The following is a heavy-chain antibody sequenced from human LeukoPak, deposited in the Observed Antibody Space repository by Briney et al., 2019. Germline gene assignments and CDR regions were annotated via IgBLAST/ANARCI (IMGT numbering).Heavy chain of an antibody. CDR1: GFTISSYR. CDR2: IWYDGSNK. Sequence: PAGTLTLSCAASGFTISSYRLHWLRQAPGKGLEWVAVIWYDGSNKSYTDSVKGRFTISRDNSKNTLHQQMNSLRAEDTAVYYCAKDEKVSLPRDYYDSSGYYYLFDYWGQGTLVTVSS. J-gene: IGHJ4*02. CDR3: AKDEKVSLPRDYYDSSGYYYLFDY. D-gene: IGHD3-22*01. V-gene: IGHV3-33*06.